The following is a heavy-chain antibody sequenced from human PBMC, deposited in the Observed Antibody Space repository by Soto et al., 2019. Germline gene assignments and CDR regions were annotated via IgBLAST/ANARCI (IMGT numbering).Heavy chain of an antibody. V-gene: IGHV3-23*01. CDR2: ISASGAST. Sequence: EVQLLESGGGLVQPGGSLRLSCAASGFTFSSYAMTWVRQAPGKGLEWVSAISASGASTYYADSVKGRFTISRDNSKNTLDLQVNSLRAEDTAVYYCAKDPTRPIDYWGQGTLVTVSS. CDR3: AKDPTRPIDY. J-gene: IGHJ4*02. CDR1: GFTFSSYA.